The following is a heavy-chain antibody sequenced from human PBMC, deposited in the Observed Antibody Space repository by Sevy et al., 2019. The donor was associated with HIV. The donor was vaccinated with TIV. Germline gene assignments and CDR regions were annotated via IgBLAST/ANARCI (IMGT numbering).Heavy chain of an antibody. Sequence: GGSLRLSCVASGFTLNSYCMHWGRQAPGKGLEWVANIKQDGSVKYYVDSVKGRFTISRDNARNLLYLQMNSLRVEDTALYYCVRAIAADGSFWGQGTLVTVSS. CDR3: VRAIAADGSF. CDR1: GFTLNSYC. V-gene: IGHV3-7*01. CDR2: IKQDGSVK. D-gene: IGHD6-13*01. J-gene: IGHJ4*02.